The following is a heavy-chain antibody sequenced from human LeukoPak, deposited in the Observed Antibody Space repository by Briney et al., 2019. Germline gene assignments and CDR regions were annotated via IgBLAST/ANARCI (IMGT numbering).Heavy chain of an antibody. CDR2: INSDNGNT. CDR1: GYTFTTYA. D-gene: IGHD3-9*01. V-gene: IGHV1-3*04. CDR3: ARAPYDFLTGFSLNWFDP. Sequence: GESLKISCKASGYTFTTYAIHWVRQAPGQRLEWMGWINSDNGNTKYSQKFQGRVTITRNTSTYTAYMELRSLTSADTAIYFCARAPYDFLTGFSLNWFDPWGQGTLVTVSS. J-gene: IGHJ5*02.